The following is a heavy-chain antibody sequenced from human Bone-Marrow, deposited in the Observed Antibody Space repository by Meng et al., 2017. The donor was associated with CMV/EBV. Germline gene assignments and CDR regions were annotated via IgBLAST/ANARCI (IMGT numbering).Heavy chain of an antibody. CDR2: ISVYNGET. CDR1: GYTFASYG. Sequence: ASVKVSCKGSGYTFASYGISWVRQAPGQGLEWMGWISVYNGETNYAQKFQDRVTMTTDTSTSTAYMELSSLRSEDTAVYYCARGSFRGSYFYWGQGTLVTVSS. J-gene: IGHJ4*02. D-gene: IGHD1-26*01. CDR3: ARGSFRGSYFY. V-gene: IGHV1-18*01.